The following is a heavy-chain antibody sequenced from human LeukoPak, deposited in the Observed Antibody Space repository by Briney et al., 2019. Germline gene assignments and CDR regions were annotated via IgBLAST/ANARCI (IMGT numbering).Heavy chain of an antibody. D-gene: IGHD6-19*01. J-gene: IGHJ4*02. CDR1: GFTFSSYG. Sequence: PGRSLRLSCAASGFTFSSYGMHWVRQAPGKGLEWVAAISYDGSNKYYADSVKGRFTISRDNSKNTLYLQMNSLRAEDTAVYYCAKDATKLSSGWHDYWGQGTLVTVSS. CDR3: AKDATKLSSGWHDY. V-gene: IGHV3-30*18. CDR2: ISYDGSNK.